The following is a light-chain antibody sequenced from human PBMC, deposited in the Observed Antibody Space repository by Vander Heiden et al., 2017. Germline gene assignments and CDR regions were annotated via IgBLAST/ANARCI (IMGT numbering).Light chain of an antibody. V-gene: IGLV1-51*01. CDR3: GAWDPRGSVFV. Sequence: QSVLTQPPSVSAAPGQEVTISCSGSNFNSENRLICWLQHSPGTAPKLIIYDTSKRPSGIPDRFSGSKSGTSATLSTTGLQTGDEGDYYCGAWDPRGSVFVFGTGTKVTVL. CDR1: NFNSENRL. J-gene: IGLJ1*01. CDR2: DTS.